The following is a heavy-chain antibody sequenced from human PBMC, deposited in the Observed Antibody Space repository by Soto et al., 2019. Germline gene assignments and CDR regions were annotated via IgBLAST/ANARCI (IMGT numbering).Heavy chain of an antibody. CDR2: ISGSGITT. D-gene: IGHD2-15*01. CDR3: ATTQRDISTGWHNFDY. J-gene: IGHJ4*02. V-gene: IGHV3-23*01. CDR1: GFTFDTYV. Sequence: PGGTLRLSCAASGFTFDTYVLSWVRQSPGKGLEWVASISGSGITTFYAESVSGRFIISRDNSNNSVFLQMAGLRADTAALYVCATTQRDISTGWHNFDYWGQGALVT.